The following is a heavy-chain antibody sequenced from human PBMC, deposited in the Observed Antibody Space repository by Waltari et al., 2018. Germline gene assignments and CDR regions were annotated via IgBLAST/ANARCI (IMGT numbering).Heavy chain of an antibody. V-gene: IGHV3-43D*04. Sequence: EAHLEQSGGVVVQPGGSLRLSCVASGFAFDDYAMHWVRRVPGKGLEWVSLISWDSLSTVYADSVRGRFTISRDNSKNSLFLQMTGLRPEDTALYFCVRPQLYDYYNYGPFDCWGQGAQVTVSS. J-gene: IGHJ4*02. D-gene: IGHD4-4*01. CDR3: VRPQLYDYYNYGPFDC. CDR2: ISWDSLST. CDR1: GFAFDDYA.